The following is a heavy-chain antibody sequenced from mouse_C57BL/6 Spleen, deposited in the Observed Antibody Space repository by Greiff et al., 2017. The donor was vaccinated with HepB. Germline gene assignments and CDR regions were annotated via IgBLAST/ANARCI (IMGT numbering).Heavy chain of an antibody. CDR2: INPYNGDT. CDR3: ASFYYYGSSYDYAMDY. Sequence: EVMLVESGPELVKPGDSVKISCKASGYSFTGYFMNWVMQSHGKSLEWIGRINPYNGDTFYNQKFKGKATLTVDKSSSTAHMELRSLTSEDSAVYYCASFYYYGSSYDYAMDYWGQGTSVTVSS. V-gene: IGHV1-20*01. J-gene: IGHJ4*01. CDR1: GYSFTGYF. D-gene: IGHD1-1*01.